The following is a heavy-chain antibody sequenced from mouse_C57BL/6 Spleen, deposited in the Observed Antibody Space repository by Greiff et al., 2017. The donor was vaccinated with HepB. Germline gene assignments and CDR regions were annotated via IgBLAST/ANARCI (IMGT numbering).Heavy chain of an antibody. J-gene: IGHJ2*01. D-gene: IGHD2-1*01. V-gene: IGHV1-82*01. CDR1: GYAFSSSW. CDR2: IYPGDGDT. Sequence: QVQLQQSGPELVKPGASVKISCKASGYAFSSSWMNWVKQRPGKGLEWIGRIYPGDGDTNYNGKFKGKATLTADKSSSTAYMQLSSLTSEDSAVYFCAIYSRGYFDYWGQGTTLTVSS. CDR3: AIYSRGYFDY.